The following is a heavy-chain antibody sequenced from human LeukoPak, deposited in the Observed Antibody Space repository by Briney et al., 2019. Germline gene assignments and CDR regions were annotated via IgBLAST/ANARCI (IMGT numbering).Heavy chain of an antibody. D-gene: IGHD5-18*01. J-gene: IGHJ6*03. CDR2: IKQDGSEK. CDR1: GFTFSSYW. CDR3: ARGTQLWLRGYYYYYMDV. Sequence: GGSLRLSCAASGFTFSSYWMSWVRQAPGKGLEWVANIKQDGSEKYYVDSVKGRFTISRDNAKNALYLQMNSLRAEDTAVYYCARGTQLWLRGYYYYYMDVWGKGTTVTVSS. V-gene: IGHV3-7*01.